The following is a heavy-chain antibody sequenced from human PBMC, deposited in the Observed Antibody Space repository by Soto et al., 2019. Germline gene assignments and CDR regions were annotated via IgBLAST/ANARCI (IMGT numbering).Heavy chain of an antibody. V-gene: IGHV5-51*01. J-gene: IGHJ6*02. Sequence: PGESLKISCKGSGYSVTSYWIGWVRQMPGKGLEWMGIIYPGDSDTRYSPSFQGQVTISAEDTAVYYCASTRRDGYNNYYYYYGMDVWGQGTTVTVSS. CDR2: IYPGDSDT. D-gene: IGHD3-10*01. CDR3: MDV. CDR1: GYSVTSYW.